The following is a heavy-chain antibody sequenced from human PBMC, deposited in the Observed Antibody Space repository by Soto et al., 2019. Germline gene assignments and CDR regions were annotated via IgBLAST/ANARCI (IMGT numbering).Heavy chain of an antibody. Sequence: PGGYLRLCCAACGLTFCGYYMSWIRQSPGKGLEWVSYISGGGGSTISYADSVKGRFTISRDNAQNSLYLQMNSLRADDTAIYYCARVRGYYNRSGLDSWG. CDR1: GLTFCGYY. V-gene: IGHV3-11*01. D-gene: IGHD3-9*01. J-gene: IGHJ5*01. CDR3: ARVRGYYNRSGLDS. CDR2: ISGGGGSTI.